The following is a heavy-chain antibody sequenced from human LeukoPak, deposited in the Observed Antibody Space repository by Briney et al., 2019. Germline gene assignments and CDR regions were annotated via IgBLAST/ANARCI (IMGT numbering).Heavy chain of an antibody. Sequence: ASVKVSCKVSGGTFSSYAISWVRQAPGQGLEWMGGIIPIFGTANYAQKFQGRVTITTDESTSTAYMELSSLRSEDTAVYYCAAMATTLLGLFDYWGQGTLVTVSS. CDR2: IIPIFGTA. CDR1: GGTFSSYA. J-gene: IGHJ4*02. CDR3: AAMATTLLGLFDY. D-gene: IGHD5-24*01. V-gene: IGHV1-69*05.